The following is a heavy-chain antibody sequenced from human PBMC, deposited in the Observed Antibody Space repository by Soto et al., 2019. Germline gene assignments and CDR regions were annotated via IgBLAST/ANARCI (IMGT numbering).Heavy chain of an antibody. CDR2: INSEGTGT. D-gene: IGHD3-22*01. V-gene: IGHV3-74*01. CDR3: VRDYDSSGYNSDY. J-gene: IGHJ4*02. CDR1: GFSFSSYT. Sequence: GGSLRLSCAASGFSFSSYTMNWVRQAPGKGLEWVSSINSEGTGTIYADSVKGRFTISRDNAKNTLYLQMNSLRAEDTAVYYCVRDYDSSGYNSDYWGQGTPVTVSS.